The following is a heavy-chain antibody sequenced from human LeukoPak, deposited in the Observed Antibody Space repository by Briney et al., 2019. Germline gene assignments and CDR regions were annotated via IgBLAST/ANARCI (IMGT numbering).Heavy chain of an antibody. CDR2: IWYDASNK. CDR3: LGYCSGGNCYSGGY. Sequence: PGGALRLSCAASGFTFSSFGMHWVRQAPGKGLEWVAVIWYDASNKYYADSVKGRFTISRDNSKNTQSLQMNSLRAEDTAVYYCLGYCSGGNCYSGGYWGQGTLVTVSS. J-gene: IGHJ4*02. V-gene: IGHV3-33*01. D-gene: IGHD2-15*01. CDR1: GFTFSSFG.